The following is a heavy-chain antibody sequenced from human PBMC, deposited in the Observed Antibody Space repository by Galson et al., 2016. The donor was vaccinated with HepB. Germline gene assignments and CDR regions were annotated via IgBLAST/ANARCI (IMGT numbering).Heavy chain of an antibody. V-gene: IGHV3-30-3*01. CDR1: GFTFSSYA. CDR3: AKGPTGYYYYGMDV. CDR2: ISYDGSNK. Sequence: SLRLSCAASGFTFSSYAMHWVRQAPGKGLEWVAVISYDGSNKYYADPVKGRFTTSRDNSKNTLYLQMNSLRAEDTAVYYCAKGPTGYYYYGMDVWGQGTTVTVSS. D-gene: IGHD1-14*01. J-gene: IGHJ6*02.